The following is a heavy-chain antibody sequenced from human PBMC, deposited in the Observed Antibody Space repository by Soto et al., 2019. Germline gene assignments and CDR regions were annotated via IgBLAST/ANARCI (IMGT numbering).Heavy chain of an antibody. Sequence: QVQLQESGPGLVKPSQTLSLTCTVSGGSISSGGYYWSWIRQHPGKGLEWIGYIYYSGSTYYNPSLKSRVTISVDTSKNQFSLKLSSVTAADTAVYYCARSRLSREFFPFDYWGQGTLVTVSS. V-gene: IGHV4-31*03. CDR3: ARSRLSREFFPFDY. D-gene: IGHD3-10*01. CDR2: IYYSGST. J-gene: IGHJ4*02. CDR1: GGSISSGGYY.